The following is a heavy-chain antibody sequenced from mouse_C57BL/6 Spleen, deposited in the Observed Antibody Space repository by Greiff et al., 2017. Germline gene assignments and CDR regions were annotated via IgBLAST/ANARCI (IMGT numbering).Heavy chain of an antibody. D-gene: IGHD4-1*01. Sequence: VQLQQPGAELVRPGSSVKLSCKASGYTFTSYWMDWVKQRPGQGLEWIGNIYPSDSETHYNQKFKDKATLTVDKSSSTAYMQLSSLTSEDSAVYDCARETGTRYFDVWGTGTTVTVSS. J-gene: IGHJ1*03. V-gene: IGHV1-61*01. CDR3: ARETGTRYFDV. CDR1: GYTFTSYW. CDR2: IYPSDSET.